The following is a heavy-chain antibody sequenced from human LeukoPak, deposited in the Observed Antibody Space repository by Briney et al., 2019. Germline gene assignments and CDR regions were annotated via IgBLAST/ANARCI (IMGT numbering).Heavy chain of an antibody. Sequence: SETLSLTCAVYGGSFSGYYWSWIRQPAGKGLEWIGRIYSSGSTSYNPSLKSRVTMSVDTSKNQFSLKLSSVTAADTAVYYCAKAGGYCSAGSCYSWLDSWGQGTLVTVSS. CDR2: IYSSGST. J-gene: IGHJ4*02. CDR1: GGSFSGYY. D-gene: IGHD2-15*01. V-gene: IGHV4-59*10. CDR3: AKAGGYCSAGSCYSWLDS.